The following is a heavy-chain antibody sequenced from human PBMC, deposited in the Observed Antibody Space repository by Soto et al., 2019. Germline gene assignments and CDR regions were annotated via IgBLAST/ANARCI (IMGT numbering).Heavy chain of an antibody. V-gene: IGHV4-30-2*01. CDR1: GDSITNGGYS. CDR2: INHLETT. Sequence: PSETLSLTCTVSGDSITNGGYSWSWIRQTPGKGLEWIGYINHLETTFYNPSFESRLTLSIDRAKNQFSLNLNSMSAADRAVYFCARGGGSDSFDYWGQGILVTVSS. CDR3: ARGGGSDSFDY. J-gene: IGHJ4*02. D-gene: IGHD1-26*01.